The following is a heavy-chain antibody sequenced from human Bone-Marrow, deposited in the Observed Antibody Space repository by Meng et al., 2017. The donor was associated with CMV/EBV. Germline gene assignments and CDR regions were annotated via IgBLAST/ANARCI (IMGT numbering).Heavy chain of an antibody. Sequence: SGCTFSSYAISWVRQAPGQGLEWMGGIIPIFGTAKYAQKFQGRVTITADKSTSTAYMELSSLRSEDTAVYYCARPYYYDSSGYYSFDYWGQGTLVTVSS. V-gene: IGHV1-69*06. CDR2: IIPIFGTA. CDR3: ARPYYYDSSGYYSFDY. J-gene: IGHJ4*02. D-gene: IGHD3-22*01. CDR1: GCTFSSYA.